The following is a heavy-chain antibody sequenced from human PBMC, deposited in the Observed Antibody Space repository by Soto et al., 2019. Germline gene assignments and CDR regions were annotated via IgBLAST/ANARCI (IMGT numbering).Heavy chain of an antibody. CDR1: GFTFSSYA. CDR2: ISGSGGST. D-gene: IGHD4-4*01. CDR3: VKPPVITASYYYYDMDV. J-gene: IGHJ6*02. V-gene: IGHV3-23*01. Sequence: EVQLLESGGGLVQPGGSLRLSCAASGFTFSSYAMSWVRQAPGKGLEWVSAISGSGGSTYYADSVKGRFTISRDNSKNTVFLQMNSLRDEDTAVYYCVKPPVITASYYYYDMDVWGQGTTVTVSS.